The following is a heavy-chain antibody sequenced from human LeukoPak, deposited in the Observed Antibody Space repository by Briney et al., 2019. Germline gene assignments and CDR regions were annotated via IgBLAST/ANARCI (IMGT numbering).Heavy chain of an antibody. Sequence: ASVTVSCTASGYTFTGYYMHWVRQAPGQGLEWMGRINPNSGGTNYAQKFQGRVTMTRDTSISTAYMELSRLRSDDTAVYYCARDVVPEANWFDPWGQGTLVTVSS. CDR3: ARDVVPEANWFDP. V-gene: IGHV1-2*06. CDR2: INPNSGGT. CDR1: GYTFTGYY. D-gene: IGHD2-2*01. J-gene: IGHJ5*02.